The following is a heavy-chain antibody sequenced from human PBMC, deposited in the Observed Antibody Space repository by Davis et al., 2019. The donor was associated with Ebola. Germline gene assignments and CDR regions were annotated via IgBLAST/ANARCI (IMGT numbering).Heavy chain of an antibody. Sequence: GESLKISCAAPGFTFSSYWMSWVRQAPGKGLEWVANIKQDGSEKYYVDSVKGRFTISRDNAKNSLYLQMNSLRAEDTAVYYCARDRWLAFWYFDLWGRGTLVTVSS. J-gene: IGHJ2*01. D-gene: IGHD6-19*01. CDR1: GFTFSSYW. CDR3: ARDRWLAFWYFDL. V-gene: IGHV3-7*01. CDR2: IKQDGSEK.